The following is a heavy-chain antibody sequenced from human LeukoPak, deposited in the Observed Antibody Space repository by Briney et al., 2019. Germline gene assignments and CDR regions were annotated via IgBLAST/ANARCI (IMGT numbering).Heavy chain of an antibody. Sequence: SETLSLTCAVYGGSFSGYYWSWIRQPPGKGLEWIGEINHSGSTNYNPSLKSRVTISVDTSKNQFSLKLGSVTAADTAVYYCARGRGYYDSSGRKFDPWGQGTLVTVSS. V-gene: IGHV4-34*01. J-gene: IGHJ5*02. CDR2: INHSGST. CDR3: ARGRGYYDSSGRKFDP. CDR1: GGSFSGYY. D-gene: IGHD3-22*01.